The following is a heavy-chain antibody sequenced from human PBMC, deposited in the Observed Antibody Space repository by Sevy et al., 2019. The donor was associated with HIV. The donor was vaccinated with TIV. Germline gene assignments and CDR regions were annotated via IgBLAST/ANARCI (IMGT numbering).Heavy chain of an antibody. CDR3: TRRSTQSYSGSDY. D-gene: IGHD3-10*01. J-gene: IGHJ4*02. CDR2: IRCEADNYAT. Sequence: GGSLRLSCAASGFIFSGSDIHWVRQASGKGLEWVGLIRCEADNYATVYAASLEGRFTLSRDDSKDTAYLQMNSLKIEDTAIYYCTRRSTQSYSGSDYWGQGTVVTVSS. CDR1: GFIFSGSD. V-gene: IGHV3-73*01.